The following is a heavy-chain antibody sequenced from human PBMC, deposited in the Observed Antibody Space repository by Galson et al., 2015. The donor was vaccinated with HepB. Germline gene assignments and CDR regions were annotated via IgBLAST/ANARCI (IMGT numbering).Heavy chain of an antibody. CDR3: ARDVLDV. J-gene: IGHJ6*02. CDR1: GFTFRNYW. V-gene: IGHV3-7*01. Sequence: SLRLSCAASGFTFRNYWMTWVRQAPGKGLEWVANIKQDGSKKYYVDSVRGRFTISRDNAENSLYLQMNSLRGEDTAVYYCARDVLDVWGHGTTVTVSS. CDR2: IKQDGSKK.